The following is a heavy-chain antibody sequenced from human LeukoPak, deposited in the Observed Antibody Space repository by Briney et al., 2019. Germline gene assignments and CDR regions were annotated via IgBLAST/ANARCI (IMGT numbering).Heavy chain of an antibody. J-gene: IGHJ4*02. V-gene: IGHV3-11*01. CDR1: GFTFNDYY. CDR2: ISSSGSTI. Sequence: PGGSLRLSCAASGFTFNDYYMSWIRQAPGKGLEWVSYISSSGSTIHYADSVKGRFTISRDNAKNSLYLQMNSLRADDTAVYYCAGNRGGSYFYSIFDYWGQGTLVTVSS. D-gene: IGHD3-10*01. CDR3: AGNRGGSYFYSIFDY.